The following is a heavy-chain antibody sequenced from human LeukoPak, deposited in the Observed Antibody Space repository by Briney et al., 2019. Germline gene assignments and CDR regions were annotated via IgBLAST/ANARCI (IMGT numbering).Heavy chain of an antibody. Sequence: GASVKVSCKASGYTFTGYYMHWVRQAPGQGLEWMGWINPNSGGTNYAQKFQGRVTMTRDTSTSTAYMELSRLRSDDTAVYYCARGIAARPTPYYYYYYYMDVWGKGTTVTVSS. J-gene: IGHJ6*03. CDR2: INPNSGGT. CDR3: ARGIAARPTPYYYYYYYMDV. V-gene: IGHV1-2*02. CDR1: GYTFTGYY. D-gene: IGHD6-6*01.